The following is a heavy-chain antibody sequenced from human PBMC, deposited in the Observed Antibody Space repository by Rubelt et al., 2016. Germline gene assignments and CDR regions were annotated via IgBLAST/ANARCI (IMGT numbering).Heavy chain of an antibody. CDR2: INAGNGNP. D-gene: IGHD6-13*01. Sequence: QVQLVQSGAEVKKPGASVKVSCKASGYTFTSYAMHWVRQAPGQRLEWMGWINAGNGNPKYSQKFQGRVTITRDTSASTAYMGLSSLRSEDTAVYYCARGLGLGYSSSWFNWFDPWGQGTLVTVSS. V-gene: IGHV1-3*01. J-gene: IGHJ5*02. CDR3: ARGLGLGYSSSWFNWFDP. CDR1: GYTFTSYA.